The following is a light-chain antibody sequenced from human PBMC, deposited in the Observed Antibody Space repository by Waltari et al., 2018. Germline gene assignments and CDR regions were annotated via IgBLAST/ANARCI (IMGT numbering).Light chain of an antibody. CDR3: AAWDDGLNGWV. CDR2: TDS. CDR1: RFNIGSNT. V-gene: IGLV1-44*01. J-gene: IGLJ3*02. Sequence: QSVLTQPPSASGSPGQRVTISCSGSRFNIGSNTVNWYQQIPGTAPKLLIYTDSQRPSGVPDRFSGSKSGTSGYLAISGLQSEDEADYYCAAWDDGLNGWVFGGRTKLTVL.